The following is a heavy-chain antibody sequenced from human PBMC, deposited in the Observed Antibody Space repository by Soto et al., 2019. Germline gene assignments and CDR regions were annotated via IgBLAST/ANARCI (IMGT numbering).Heavy chain of an antibody. V-gene: IGHV1-69*01. Sequence: QVQLVQSGAEVKKPGASVTLSCKASGGTFSSYAISWVRQAPGQGLEWMGGIIPIFGTANYAQKFQGRVTITANESTSTDYMYLSSVRSEDNAVYYGARGSGTVQGYFDLWGRGTPVTVSS. CDR2: IIPIFGTA. D-gene: IGHD1-26*01. J-gene: IGHJ2*01. CDR1: GGTFSSYA. CDR3: ARGSGTVQGYFDL.